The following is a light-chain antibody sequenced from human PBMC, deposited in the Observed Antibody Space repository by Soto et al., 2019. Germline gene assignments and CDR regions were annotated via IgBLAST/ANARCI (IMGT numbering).Light chain of an antibody. J-gene: IGKJ1*01. V-gene: IGKV1-5*03. CDR3: HQYNSFPWT. Sequence: SQMTQSPYTLSASVGDRVTITCRASQSISSWLAWYQQKPGKAPKLLMYKASILESGVPSRFSGSGSGTEFTLTISSLQPDDFATYYCHQYNSFPWTFGQGTKV. CDR1: QSISSW. CDR2: KAS.